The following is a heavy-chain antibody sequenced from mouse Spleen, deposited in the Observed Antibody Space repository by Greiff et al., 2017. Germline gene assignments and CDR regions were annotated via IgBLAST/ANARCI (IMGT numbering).Heavy chain of an antibody. Sequence: EVKLMESGGGLVKPGGSLKLSCAASGFTFSSYAMSWVRQTPEKRLEWVASISSGGSTYYPDSVKGRFTISRDNARNILYLQMSSLRSEDTAMYYCARGRNDPLAYWGQGTLVTVSA. CDR3: ARGRNDPLAY. CDR1: GFTFSSYA. V-gene: IGHV5-6-5*01. CDR2: ISSGGST. D-gene: IGHD2-3*01. J-gene: IGHJ3*01.